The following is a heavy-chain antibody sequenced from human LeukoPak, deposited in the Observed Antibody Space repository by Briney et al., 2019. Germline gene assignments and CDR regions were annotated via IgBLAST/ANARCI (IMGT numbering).Heavy chain of an antibody. D-gene: IGHD2-15*01. V-gene: IGHV4-59*08. CDR2: IYYSGST. CDR3: ARHPYCSGGSCWRSYFDY. J-gene: IGHJ4*02. Sequence: KASETLSLTCTVSGGSISSYYWSWIRQPPGKGLEWIGYIYYSGSTNYNPSLKSRVTISVDTSKNQFSLELNSVTAADTAVYYCARHPYCSGGSCWRSYFDYWGQGTLVTVSS. CDR1: GGSISSYY.